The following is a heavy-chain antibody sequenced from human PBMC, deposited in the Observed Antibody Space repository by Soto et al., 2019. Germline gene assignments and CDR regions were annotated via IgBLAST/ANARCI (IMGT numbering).Heavy chain of an antibody. CDR1: GFTFSSYG. V-gene: IGHV3-30*18. CDR2: ISYDGSNK. Sequence: GGSLRLSCAASGFTFSSYGMHWVRQAPGKGLEWVAVISYDGSNKYYADSVKGRFTISRDNSKNTLYLQMNSLRAEDTAVYYCAKVAATIHFDYWGKGSLVTVSS. D-gene: IGHD5-12*01. J-gene: IGHJ4*02. CDR3: AKVAATIHFDY.